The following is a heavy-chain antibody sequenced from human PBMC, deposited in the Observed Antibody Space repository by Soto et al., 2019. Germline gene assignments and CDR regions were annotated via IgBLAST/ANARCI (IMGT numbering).Heavy chain of an antibody. CDR1: GYTFTSYG. Sequence: ASVKVSCKASGYTFTSYGISWVRQAPGQGLEWMGWISAYNGNTNYAQKLQGRVTMTTDTSTSTAYMELRSLRSDDTAVYHCARDPSGSYFWDYYYYGMDVWGQGTTVTVSS. D-gene: IGHD1-26*01. V-gene: IGHV1-18*04. J-gene: IGHJ6*02. CDR3: ARDPSGSYFWDYYYYGMDV. CDR2: ISAYNGNT.